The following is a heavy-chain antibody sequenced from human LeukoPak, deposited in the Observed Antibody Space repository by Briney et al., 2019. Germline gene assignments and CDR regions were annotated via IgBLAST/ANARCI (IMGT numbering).Heavy chain of an antibody. J-gene: IGHJ4*02. CDR1: GGSISSYY. D-gene: IGHD7-27*01. Sequence: SETLSLTCTVSGGSISSYYWSWIRQPPGKGLEWIGEIYHSGSTNYNPSLKSRVTISVDKSKNQFSLKLSSVTAADTAVYYCARDTPLGIGYWGQGTLVTVSS. CDR2: IYHSGST. CDR3: ARDTPLGIGY. V-gene: IGHV4-59*12.